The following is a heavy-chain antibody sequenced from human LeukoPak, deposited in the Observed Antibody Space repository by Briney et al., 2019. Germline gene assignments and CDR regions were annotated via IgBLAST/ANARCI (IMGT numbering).Heavy chain of an antibody. V-gene: IGHV4-39*01. CDR1: GGSISRSSYY. J-gene: IGHJ4*02. Sequence: SETLSLTCTVSGGSISRSSYYWDWIRQPPGKGLEWIGSIYYSGSTYYKPSLKSRVTISVDTSKNQFSLRLTSVTAADTAVYYCARQTGSGLFILPGGQGTLVTVSS. CDR3: ARQTGSGLFILP. D-gene: IGHD3/OR15-3a*01. CDR2: IYYSGST.